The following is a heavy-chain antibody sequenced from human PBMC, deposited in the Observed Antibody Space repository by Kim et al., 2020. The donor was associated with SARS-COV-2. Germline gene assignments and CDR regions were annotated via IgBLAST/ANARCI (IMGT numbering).Heavy chain of an antibody. CDR1: GYTFTGYY. CDR2: INPNSGGT. D-gene: IGHD5-18*01. J-gene: IGHJ4*02. CDR3: ARFARFAANSYGGGGFDY. Sequence: ASVKVSCKASGYTFTGYYMHWVRQAPGQGLEWMGWINPNSGGTNYAQKFQGRVTMTRDTSISTAYMELSRLRSDDTAVYYCARFARFAANSYGGGGFDYWGQGTLVTVSS. V-gene: IGHV1-2*02.